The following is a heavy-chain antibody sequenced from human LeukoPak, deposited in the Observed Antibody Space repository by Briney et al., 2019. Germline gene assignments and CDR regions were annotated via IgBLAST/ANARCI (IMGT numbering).Heavy chain of an antibody. D-gene: IGHD2-21*02. Sequence: SETLSLTCTVSGGSISSGSYYWGWIRQPPGQGLEWIGSIYYFGITFYHPSLKSLLTVSVDTSKNQFSLKLSSVTAADTAVYYCARAKSGGDWIDYWGQGTLVTVSS. V-gene: IGHV4-39*01. CDR2: IYYFGIT. J-gene: IGHJ4*02. CDR3: ARAKSGGDWIDY. CDR1: GGSISSGSYY.